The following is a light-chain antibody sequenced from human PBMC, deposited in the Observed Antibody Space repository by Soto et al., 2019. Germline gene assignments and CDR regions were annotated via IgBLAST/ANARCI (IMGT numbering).Light chain of an antibody. J-gene: IGKJ1*01. CDR3: QQHNNWPPT. Sequence: EIVLTQSPATLSLSPGERATLSCRASQSVSSYLAWYQQKPGQAPRLLIYDASNRATGIPARFSGSGSGTDFTLTISSLEPEDFAVYYFQQHNNWPPTFGQGTKVEIK. V-gene: IGKV3-11*01. CDR1: QSVSSY. CDR2: DAS.